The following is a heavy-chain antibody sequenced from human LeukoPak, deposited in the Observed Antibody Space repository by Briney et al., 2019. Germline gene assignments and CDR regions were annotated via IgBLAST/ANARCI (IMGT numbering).Heavy chain of an antibody. CDR3: ARDSRGDISLDAFDI. CDR2: IYSGGST. Sequence: ETLSLTCAVYGGSFSGYYMSWVRQAPGKGLEWVSVIYSGGSTYYADSVKGRFTISRDNSKNTLYLQMNSLRAEDTAVYYCARDSRGDISLDAFDIWGQGTMVTVSS. D-gene: IGHD2-15*01. CDR1: GGSFSGYY. J-gene: IGHJ3*02. V-gene: IGHV3-53*01.